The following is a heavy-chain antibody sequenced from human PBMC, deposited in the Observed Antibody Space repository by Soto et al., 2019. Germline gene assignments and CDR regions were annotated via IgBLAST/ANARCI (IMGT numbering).Heavy chain of an antibody. Sequence: SLILSCAASGFTLSNYWMTWVRQAPGKWLEWVANINKEGSQKNYVDSVKGRFTIARDNGQNSLSLQINSLRVEDTAVYYCVRELGLAYWGQGALVTVSS. D-gene: IGHD7-27*01. CDR3: VRELGLAY. J-gene: IGHJ4*02. CDR1: GFTLSNYW. CDR2: INKEGSQK. V-gene: IGHV3-7*03.